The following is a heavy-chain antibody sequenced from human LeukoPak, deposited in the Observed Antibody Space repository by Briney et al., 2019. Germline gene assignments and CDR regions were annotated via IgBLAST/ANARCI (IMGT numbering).Heavy chain of an antibody. CDR1: GFTFSSYG. D-gene: IGHD3-3*01. J-gene: IGHJ3*02. CDR2: IRYDGSNK. CDR3: AKDRGYDFWTPKRWDAFDI. Sequence: GGSLRLSCAASGFTFSSYGMHWVRQAPGKGLEWVAFIRYDGSNKYYADSVKGRFTISRDNSKNTLYLQMNSLRAEDTAVYYCAKDRGYDFWTPKRWDAFDIWGQGTMVTVSS. V-gene: IGHV3-30*02.